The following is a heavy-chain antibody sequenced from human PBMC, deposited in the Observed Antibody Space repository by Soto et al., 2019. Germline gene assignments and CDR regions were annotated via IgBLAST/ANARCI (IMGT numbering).Heavy chain of an antibody. CDR1: GFTFSDHY. CDR3: ARDRSVAGGWEFAH. CDR2: SRNKADSYTT. Sequence: GGSLRLSCAASGFTFSDHYMDWVRQAPGKGLEWVGRSRNKADSYTTEYAASVKGRFTISRDDSKNSLYLEMISLTTEDTAVYYCARDRSVAGGWEFAHWGQGTLVTVSS. V-gene: IGHV3-72*01. D-gene: IGHD6-19*01. J-gene: IGHJ4*02.